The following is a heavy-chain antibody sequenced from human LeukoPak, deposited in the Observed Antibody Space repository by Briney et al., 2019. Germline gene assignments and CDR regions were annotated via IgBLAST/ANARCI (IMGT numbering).Heavy chain of an antibody. Sequence: GGSLRLSCAASGFTFSSYAMNWVRQAPGKGLEWVSIISSSDNSTYYADSVKGRFTISRDNSKNTLYLQMNTLRAEDTAVYYCAKGSNFWSGYYRSPPWGQGTLVTVSS. V-gene: IGHV3-23*01. D-gene: IGHD3-3*01. CDR2: ISSSDNST. J-gene: IGHJ4*02. CDR1: GFTFSSYA. CDR3: AKGSNFWSGYYRSPP.